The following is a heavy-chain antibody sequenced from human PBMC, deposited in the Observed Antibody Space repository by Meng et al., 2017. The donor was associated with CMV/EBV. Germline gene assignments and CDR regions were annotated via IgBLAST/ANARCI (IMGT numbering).Heavy chain of an antibody. V-gene: IGHV3-74*01. J-gene: IGHJ4*02. D-gene: IGHD7-27*01. Sequence: GGSLRLSCAASGFTFSSYWMHWVRQAPGKGLVWVSRINSDGSSTSYADSVKGRFTISRDNAKNTLYLQMNSLRAEDTAVYYGARVANWGGVGGPLDYWGQGTLVTVSS. CDR3: ARVANWGGVGGPLDY. CDR1: GFTFSSYW. CDR2: INSDGSST.